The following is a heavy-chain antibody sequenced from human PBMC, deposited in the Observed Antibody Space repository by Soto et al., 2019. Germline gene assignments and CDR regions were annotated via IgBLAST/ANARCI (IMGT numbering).Heavy chain of an antibody. CDR2: IYYSGNT. CDR3: AREISGFDY. Sequence: SETLSLTCTVSGGSISSSSYYWGWIRQPPGKGLEWIGSIYYSGNTYYNPSLKSRVTISVDTAKNQFSLKLSSVTAADTAVYYCAREISGFDYWGHGTLVTVSS. CDR1: GGSISSSSYY. D-gene: IGHD2-15*01. V-gene: IGHV4-39*02. J-gene: IGHJ4*01.